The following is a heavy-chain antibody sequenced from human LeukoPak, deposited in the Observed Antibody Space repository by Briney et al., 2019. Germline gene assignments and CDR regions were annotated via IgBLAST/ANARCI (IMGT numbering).Heavy chain of an antibody. D-gene: IGHD4-17*01. V-gene: IGHV1-69-2*01. Sequence: ASVKISCKVSGYTFTDYYMHWVQQAPGKGLEWTGLVDPEDGETIYAEKFQGRVTITADTSTDTAYMELSSLRSEDTAVYYCATLSRVYGDYPFDYWGQGTLVTVSS. CDR1: GYTFTDYY. J-gene: IGHJ4*02. CDR3: ATLSRVYGDYPFDY. CDR2: VDPEDGET.